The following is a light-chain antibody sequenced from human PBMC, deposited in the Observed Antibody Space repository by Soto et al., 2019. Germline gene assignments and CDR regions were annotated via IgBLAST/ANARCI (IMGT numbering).Light chain of an antibody. CDR1: SSNIGSHT. V-gene: IGLV1-44*01. J-gene: IGLJ2*01. CDR2: SNN. Sequence: QSVLTQPPSASGTPGQRITISCSGSSSNIGSHTVNWHQQVPGTAPKLLIYSNNERPSGVPDRFSGSKSGTSASLAISGLQSGDEADYYCAAWDDSLNGVIFVGGTKVTVL. CDR3: AAWDDSLNGVI.